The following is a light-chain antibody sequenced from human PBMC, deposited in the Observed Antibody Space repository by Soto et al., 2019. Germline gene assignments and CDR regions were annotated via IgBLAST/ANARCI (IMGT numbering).Light chain of an antibody. J-gene: IGKJ1*01. Sequence: DIQMTQSPTTLSASVGDRVTITCRASQSISIWLAWYQQKPGKAPKILIYETSSLESGVPSRFSGSGSGTEFTLTITSLQPDDFATYYSQPYHNSPQAFGQGPKV. CDR3: QPYHNSPQA. V-gene: IGKV1-5*03. CDR1: QSISIW. CDR2: ETS.